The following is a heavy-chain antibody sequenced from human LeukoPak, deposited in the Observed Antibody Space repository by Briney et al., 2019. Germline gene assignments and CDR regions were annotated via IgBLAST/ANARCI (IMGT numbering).Heavy chain of an antibody. J-gene: IGHJ6*02. CDR1: GFTFSSYA. CDR3: ARLAYCGGDCYPALVYYYYGMDV. V-gene: IGHV3-64*01. Sequence: GGSLRLSCAASGFTFSSYAMHWVRQAPGKGLEYVSAMSSNGGSTYYANSVKGRFTISRDNSKNTLYLQMGSLRAEDMAVYYCARLAYCGGDCYPALVYYYYGMDVWGQGTTVTVSS. D-gene: IGHD2-21*02. CDR2: MSSNGGST.